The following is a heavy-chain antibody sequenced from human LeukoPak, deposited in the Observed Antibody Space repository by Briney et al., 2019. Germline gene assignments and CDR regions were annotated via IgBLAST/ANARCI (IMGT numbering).Heavy chain of an antibody. D-gene: IGHD3-16*01. Sequence: PGGSLRLSCAASGLIFSNAWMTWVRQAPGKGLEWVGRIKSKVNGETTDYGEPVQGRFTISRDDSKNMLYLQMNSLTSEDTAMYYSTKDLPFTRGGVIVDWGQGTLVTVSS. CDR2: IKSKVNGETT. V-gene: IGHV3-15*01. CDR1: GLIFSNAW. J-gene: IGHJ4*02. CDR3: TKDLPFTRGGVIVD.